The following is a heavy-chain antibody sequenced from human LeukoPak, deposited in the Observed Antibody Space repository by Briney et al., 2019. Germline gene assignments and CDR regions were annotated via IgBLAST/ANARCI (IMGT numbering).Heavy chain of an antibody. CDR2: ISYDGSNK. D-gene: IGHD3-22*01. CDR3: AKDRYDSSGYFDY. Sequence: PGGSLRLSCVASGFTFSSYGMHWVRQAPGKGLEWVAVISYDGSNKYYADSVKGRFTISRDNSKNTLYLQMNSLRAEDTAVYYCAKDRYDSSGYFDYWGQGTLVTVSS. CDR1: GFTFSSYG. V-gene: IGHV3-30*18. J-gene: IGHJ4*02.